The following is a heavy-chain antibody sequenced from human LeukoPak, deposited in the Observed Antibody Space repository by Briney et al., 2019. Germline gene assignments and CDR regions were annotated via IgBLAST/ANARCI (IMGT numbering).Heavy chain of an antibody. Sequence: SETLSLTCTVSGVSISSGSYYWSWIRQPAGKGLEWIGRVYSSGSTNYSPSFKSRVTMSVDTSKNQFSLKLSSVTAADTAVYYCARDSYYDFWSGYPWFDPWGQGTLVTVSS. D-gene: IGHD3-3*01. CDR2: VYSSGST. V-gene: IGHV4-61*02. J-gene: IGHJ5*02. CDR1: GVSISSGSYY. CDR3: ARDSYYDFWSGYPWFDP.